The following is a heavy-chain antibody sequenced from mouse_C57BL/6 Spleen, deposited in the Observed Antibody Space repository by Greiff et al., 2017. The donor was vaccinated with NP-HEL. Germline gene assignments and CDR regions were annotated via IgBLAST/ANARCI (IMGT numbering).Heavy chain of an antibody. J-gene: IGHJ1*03. CDR3: ARITTVGYWYFDV. D-gene: IGHD1-1*01. CDR2: IHPNSGST. V-gene: IGHV1-64*01. CDR1: GYTFTSYW. Sequence: VKLQQPGAELVKPGASVKLSCKASGYTFTSYWMHWVKQRPGQGLEWIGMIHPNSGSTNYNEKFKSKATLTVDKSSSTAYMQLSSLTSEDSAVYYCARITTVGYWYFDVWGTGTTVTVSS.